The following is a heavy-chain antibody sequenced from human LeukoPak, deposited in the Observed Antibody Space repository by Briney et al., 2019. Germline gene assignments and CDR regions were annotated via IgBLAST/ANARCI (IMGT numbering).Heavy chain of an antibody. CDR2: IYSGGGT. V-gene: IGHV3-53*01. D-gene: IGHD4-17*01. CDR3: ASCTVPTLSWYFDL. CDR1: GFTFSNYD. J-gene: IGHJ2*01. Sequence: GGSLRLSCAASGFTFSNYDMSWVRQAPGKGLEWVSVIYSGGGTNYADSVKGRFTISRDSPKNTVYLQLNNLRAEDTAVYYCASCTVPTLSWYFDLWGRGTLVTVSS.